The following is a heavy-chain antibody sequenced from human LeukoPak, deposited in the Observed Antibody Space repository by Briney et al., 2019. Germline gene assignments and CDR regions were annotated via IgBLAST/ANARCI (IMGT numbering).Heavy chain of an antibody. V-gene: IGHV1-2*02. CDR3: ARGRLVRWLQFAPIDY. CDR1: GYTFTGYY. Sequence: GASVKVSCKASGYTFTGYYMHWVRQAPGQGLEWMGWINPNSGGTNYAQKFQGRVTMTRDTSISTAYMELSRLRSDDTAVYYCARGRLVRWLQFAPIDYWGQGTLVTVSS. CDR2: INPNSGGT. D-gene: IGHD5-24*01. J-gene: IGHJ4*02.